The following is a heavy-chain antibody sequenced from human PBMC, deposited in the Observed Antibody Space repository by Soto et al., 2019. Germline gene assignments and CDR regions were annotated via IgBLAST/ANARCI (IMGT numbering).Heavy chain of an antibody. CDR1: GFTFSTYW. J-gene: IGHJ5*02. CDR3: ARDDDFWSGYQTFDP. D-gene: IGHD3-3*01. Sequence: GGSLRLSCAASGFTFSTYWMHWVRQAPGEGLVWLSRITAAGTSTSSADSVKGRFTISRDNAKNSLYLQMNSLRAEDTAVYYCARDDDFWSGYQTFDPWGQGTWSPSPQ. CDR2: ITAAGTST. V-gene: IGHV3-74*01.